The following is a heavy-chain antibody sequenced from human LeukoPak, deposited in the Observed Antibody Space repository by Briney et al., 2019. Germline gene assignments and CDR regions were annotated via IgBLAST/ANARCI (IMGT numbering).Heavy chain of an antibody. J-gene: IGHJ4*02. D-gene: IGHD3-10*01. Sequence: SETLSLTCTVSGGSISSYYWSWIRQPPGKGLEWIGYIYYSGSTNYNPSFKSRVTISVDTSKNQFSLKLSSVTAADTAVYYCARVMVRGVPVGLDYWGQGTLVTVSS. CDR2: IYYSGST. V-gene: IGHV4-59*01. CDR3: ARVMVRGVPVGLDY. CDR1: GGSISSYY.